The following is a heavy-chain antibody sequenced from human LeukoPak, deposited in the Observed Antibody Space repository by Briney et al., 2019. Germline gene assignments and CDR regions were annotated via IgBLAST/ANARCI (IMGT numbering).Heavy chain of an antibody. Sequence: SQTLSLTCTVSGGSISSGDYYWSWIRQPPGKGLEWIGYIYYSGSTYYNPSLKSRVTISVDTSKNQFSLKLSSVTAADTAVYYCARDPTVAGYFDYWGQGTLVTVSS. CDR3: ARDPTVAGYFDY. CDR2: IYYSGST. CDR1: GGSISSGDYY. D-gene: IGHD6-19*01. V-gene: IGHV4-31*03. J-gene: IGHJ4*02.